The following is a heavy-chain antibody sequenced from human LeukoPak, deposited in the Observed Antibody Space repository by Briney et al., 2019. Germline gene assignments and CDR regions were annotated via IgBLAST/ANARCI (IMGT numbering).Heavy chain of an antibody. CDR2: ISSSSSYI. CDR3: ARNKLGISEKYMDV. D-gene: IGHD7-27*01. J-gene: IGHJ6*03. V-gene: IGHV3-21*01. Sequence: PGGSLRLSCAASGFTFSNFVMSWVRQAPGKGLEWVSSISSSSSYIYYADSVKGRFTVSRDNAKNSLYLQMHSLRAEDTAVYYCARNKLGISEKYMDVWGKGTTVTISS. CDR1: GFTFSNFV.